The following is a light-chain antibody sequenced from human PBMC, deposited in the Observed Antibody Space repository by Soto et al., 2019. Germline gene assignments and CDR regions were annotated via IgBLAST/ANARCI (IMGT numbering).Light chain of an antibody. CDR1: QGISSY. Sequence: AIRMTQSPSSLSASTGDRVTITCRASQGISSYLAWYLQKPGKAPKLLIYAASTLQSGVPSRFSGSGSGTDFTLTISCLQSEDFATYYCQQYYSYPLTFGGGTKVEIK. V-gene: IGKV1-8*01. CDR3: QQYYSYPLT. CDR2: AAS. J-gene: IGKJ4*01.